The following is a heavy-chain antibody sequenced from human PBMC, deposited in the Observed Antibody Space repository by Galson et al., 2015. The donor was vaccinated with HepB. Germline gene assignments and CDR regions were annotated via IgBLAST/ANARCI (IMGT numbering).Heavy chain of an antibody. CDR3: AREAYYYDSSGYWGNFDY. D-gene: IGHD3-22*01. Sequence: SLRLSCAASGFTFSSYAMHWVRQAPGKGLEWVAVISYDGSNKYYADSAKGRFTISRDNSKNTLYLQMNSLRAEDTAVYYCAREAYYYDSSGYWGNFDYWGQGTLVTVSS. CDR1: GFTFSSYA. V-gene: IGHV3-30-3*01. CDR2: ISYDGSNK. J-gene: IGHJ4*02.